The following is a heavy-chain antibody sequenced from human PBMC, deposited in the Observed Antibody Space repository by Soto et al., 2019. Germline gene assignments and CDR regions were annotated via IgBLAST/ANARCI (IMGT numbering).Heavy chain of an antibody. CDR2: IIPIFGTA. CDR3: ASKVVGATAFDI. CDR1: GSTFSSYA. J-gene: IGHJ3*02. V-gene: IGHV1-69*12. D-gene: IGHD1-26*01. Sequence: QVQLVQSGAEVKKPGSSVKVSCKASGSTFSSYAISWVRQAPGQRLEWMGGIIPIFGTANYAQKFQGRVTITADECTSTAYMELSSLRSEDTAVYYCASKVVGATAFDIWGQGTMVTVSS.